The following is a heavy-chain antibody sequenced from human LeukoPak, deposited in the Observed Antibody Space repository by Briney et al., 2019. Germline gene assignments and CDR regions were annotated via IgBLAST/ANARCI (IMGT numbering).Heavy chain of an antibody. CDR1: GFTFSSYS. D-gene: IGHD6-6*01. CDR3: ATLVRNFDY. Sequence: GGSLRLSCAASGFTFSSYSINWVRQAPGKGLEWVSYISSSGTAIYYADSVKGRFTISRDDAKNSLYLQMNSLRAEDTAVYYCATLVRNFDYWGQGTLVTVSS. J-gene: IGHJ4*02. V-gene: IGHV3-48*01. CDR2: ISSSGTAI.